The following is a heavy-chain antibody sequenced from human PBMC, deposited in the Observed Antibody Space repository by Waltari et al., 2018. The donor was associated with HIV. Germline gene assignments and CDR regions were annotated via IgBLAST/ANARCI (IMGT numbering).Heavy chain of an antibody. Sequence: QLQLQESGPGLVKPSETLSLTCTVSGGSISSSSYYWGWIRQPPGKGLEWIGSIYYSGSTYYNPSLKSRVTISVDTSKNQFSLKLSSVTAADTAVYYCARHDHRGALFDYWGQGTLVTVSS. J-gene: IGHJ4*02. D-gene: IGHD3-10*01. CDR1: GGSISSSSYY. CDR2: IYYSGST. V-gene: IGHV4-39*01. CDR3: ARHDHRGALFDY.